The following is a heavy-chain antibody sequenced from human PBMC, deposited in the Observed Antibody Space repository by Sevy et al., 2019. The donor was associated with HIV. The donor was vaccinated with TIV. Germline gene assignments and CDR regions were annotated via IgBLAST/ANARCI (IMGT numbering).Heavy chain of an antibody. Sequence: SETLSLTCTVSGDSINNGDYYWSWIRQHPGKGLVWIGKIYYTGTTYYNPSLKSRLRISVERSENTLSLSLRSVTAADTAVYYCARTTVTTLSSARNNWFDPWGHGTLVTVSS. V-gene: IGHV4-31*03. CDR2: IYYTGTT. CDR3: ARTTVTTLSSARNNWFDP. D-gene: IGHD4-4*01. J-gene: IGHJ5*02. CDR1: GDSINNGDYY.